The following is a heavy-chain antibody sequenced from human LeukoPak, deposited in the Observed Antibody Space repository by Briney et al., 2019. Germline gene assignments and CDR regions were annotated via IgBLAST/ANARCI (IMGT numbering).Heavy chain of an antibody. D-gene: IGHD3-22*01. V-gene: IGHV4-34*01. CDR2: INHSGST. Sequence: SETLSLTCAVYGGSFSGYYWSWIRQPPGKGLEWIGEINHSGSTNYNPSLKSRVTISVDTSKSQFSLKLSSVTAADTAVYYCARVGYSSGYYYKNWFDPWGQGTLVTVSS. CDR1: GGSFSGYY. J-gene: IGHJ5*02. CDR3: ARVGYSSGYYYKNWFDP.